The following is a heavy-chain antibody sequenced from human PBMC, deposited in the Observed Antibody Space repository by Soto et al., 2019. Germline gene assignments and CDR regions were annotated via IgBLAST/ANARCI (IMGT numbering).Heavy chain of an antibody. CDR1: GDSVISNWW. CDR2: MLHSGNT. Sequence: QLQLQESGPGLVKPSGTLSLTCAVSGDSVISNWWWGWVRQSPGKGVEWIADMLHSGNTNYSPSLESRVTLSVDKSKNQFSLKMNSMTAADTAVYFCVRSPGWYKIGSWGQGILVTVSS. V-gene: IGHV4-4*02. CDR3: VRSPGWYKIGS. D-gene: IGHD6-19*01. J-gene: IGHJ4*02.